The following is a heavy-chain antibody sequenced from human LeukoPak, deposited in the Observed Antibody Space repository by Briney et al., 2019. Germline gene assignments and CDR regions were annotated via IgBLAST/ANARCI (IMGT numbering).Heavy chain of an antibody. CDR1: GFTFSSYG. V-gene: IGHV3-33*01. J-gene: IGHJ4*02. D-gene: IGHD3-22*01. CDR2: IWYDGSNK. CDR3: AREEHAVGSSGYYYYFDY. Sequence: PGRSLRLSCAASGFTFSSYGMHWVRQAPGKGLEWVAVIWYDGSNKYYADSVKGRFTISRDNSKNTLYPQMNSLRAEDTAVYYCAREEHAVGSSGYYYYFDYWGQGTLVTVSS.